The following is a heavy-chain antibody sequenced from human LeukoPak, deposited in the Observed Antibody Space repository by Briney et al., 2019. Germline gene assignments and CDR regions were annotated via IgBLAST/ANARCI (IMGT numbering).Heavy chain of an antibody. V-gene: IGHV1-69*04. Sequence: GASVKVSCKASGYSFTDHYLHWLRQAPGQGLECMGRIIPILDIATYAQKFQGRVTITADKSTSTAYMELSSLSSEDTAVYYCARDQGVTDPPPYGLDVWGQGTTVTVSS. CDR1: GYSFTDHY. J-gene: IGHJ6*02. CDR3: ARDQGVTDPPPYGLDV. CDR2: IIPILDIA. D-gene: IGHD3-10*01.